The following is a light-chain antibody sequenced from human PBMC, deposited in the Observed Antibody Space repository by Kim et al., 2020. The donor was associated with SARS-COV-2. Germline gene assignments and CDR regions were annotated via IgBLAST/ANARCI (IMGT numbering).Light chain of an antibody. CDR3: QQYFSTPYT. CDR1: RSVLYRSNNQNY. CDR2: WAS. Sequence: TVTINCQSSRSVLYRSNNQNYLTWFQQKPGQPPKLLIYWASTRESGVPDRFSGSGSGTDFTLTIRSLQAEDVAVYYCQQYFSTPYTFGQGTKLEIK. V-gene: IGKV4-1*01. J-gene: IGKJ2*01.